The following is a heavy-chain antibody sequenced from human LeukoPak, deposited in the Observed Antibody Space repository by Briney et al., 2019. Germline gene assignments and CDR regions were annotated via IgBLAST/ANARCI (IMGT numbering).Heavy chain of an antibody. CDR1: GGSISSGGYY. CDR2: IYYSGST. J-gene: IGHJ4*02. Sequence: PSETLSLTCTVSGGSISSGGYYWSWIRQHPGKGLEWIGYIYYSGSTYYNPSLKSRVTISVDTSKNQFSLKLSSVTAADTAVYYCARGPSRDNWNDHWGQGTLVTVSS. V-gene: IGHV4-31*03. CDR3: ARGPSRDNWNDH. D-gene: IGHD1-20*01.